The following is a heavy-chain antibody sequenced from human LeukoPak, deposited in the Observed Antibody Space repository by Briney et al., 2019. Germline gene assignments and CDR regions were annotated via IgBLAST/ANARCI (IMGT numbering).Heavy chain of an antibody. CDR3: ARGRYFDHNNWFDP. Sequence: SETLSLTCTVSGYSISSGYYWGWLRQPPGKGLEWIGSNYHSGSTYYNPPLKSPVTISVDTSKSQFSLKLSSVTAADTAVYYCARGRYFDHNNWFDPWGQGTLVTVSS. CDR1: GYSISSGYY. J-gene: IGHJ5*02. D-gene: IGHD3-9*01. CDR2: NYHSGST. V-gene: IGHV4-38-2*02.